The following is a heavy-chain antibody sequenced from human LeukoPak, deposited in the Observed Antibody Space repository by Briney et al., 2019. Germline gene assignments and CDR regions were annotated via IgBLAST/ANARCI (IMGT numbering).Heavy chain of an antibody. CDR2: MYHSGST. CDR1: GYSISSGYY. J-gene: IGHJ4*02. V-gene: IGHV4-38-2*01. Sequence: SETLSLTCAVSGYSISSGYYWGWIRQPPGKGLEWIGSMYHSGSTYYNPSLKSRVTISVDTSKNQFSLKLSSVTAADTAVYYCARPVVPYYLDYWGQGTLVTVSP. D-gene: IGHD2-2*01. CDR3: ARPVVPYYLDY.